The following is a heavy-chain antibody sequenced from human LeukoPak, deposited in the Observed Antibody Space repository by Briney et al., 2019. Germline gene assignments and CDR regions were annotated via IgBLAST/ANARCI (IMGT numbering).Heavy chain of an antibody. CDR2: ISSGGNT. CDR1: EFIVSINY. D-gene: IGHD5-18*01. J-gene: IGHJ4*02. CDR3: ARGGYSYGLGY. V-gene: IGHV3-66*01. Sequence: GGSLRLSCAASEFIVSINYMTWVRQAPGKGLEWVSVISSGGNTYYADSVKGRFTISRDNSKNTLYLQMNSLTAEDTAVYYCARGGYSYGLGYWGQGTLVTVSS.